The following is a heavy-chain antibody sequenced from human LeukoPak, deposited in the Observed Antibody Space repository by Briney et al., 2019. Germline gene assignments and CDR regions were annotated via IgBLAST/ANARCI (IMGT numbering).Heavy chain of an antibody. CDR1: GGSITSYY. J-gene: IGHJ3*01. V-gene: IGHV4-59*01. CDR2: IYHSGST. Sequence: SETLSLTCTVSGGSITSYYWNWIRQTPEKGLEWIGYIYHSGSTNYNPSLKSRVAISKDTSKNQFSLNLNSVTAADTAVYYCARGNAFDFWGQGTVVTVSS. CDR3: ARGNAFDF.